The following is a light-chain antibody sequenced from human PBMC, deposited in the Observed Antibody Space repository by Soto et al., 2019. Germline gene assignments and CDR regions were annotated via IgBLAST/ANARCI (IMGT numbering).Light chain of an antibody. J-gene: IGKJ4*01. Sequence: DIQMTQSPSSLSASVGDTVTITCRASQDISNSLAWLQQKPGKAPKSLISAVSNLQSGVPSRFSGSGSGTHFTLTISGLQPEDLATYYWQQYKVYPRTFGGGTKVEIK. CDR1: QDISNS. CDR3: QQYKVYPRT. CDR2: AVS. V-gene: IGKV1-16*01.